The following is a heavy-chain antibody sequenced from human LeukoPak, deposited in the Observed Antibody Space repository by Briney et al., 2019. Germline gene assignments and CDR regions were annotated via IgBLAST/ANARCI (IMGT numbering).Heavy chain of an antibody. V-gene: IGHV6-1*01. J-gene: IGHJ4*02. Sequence: SQTLSLTCSISGHSVPSNSLAWICLRHSPSRGLVWLGRTFYRSQWYHDYAVSVKRRICINPDTSMNPFSLQLNSVSHEDRAVYYCARGWPHFDYWGQGTLVTVYS. CDR3: ARGWPHFDY. CDR1: GHSVPSNSLA. CDR2: TFYRSQWYH.